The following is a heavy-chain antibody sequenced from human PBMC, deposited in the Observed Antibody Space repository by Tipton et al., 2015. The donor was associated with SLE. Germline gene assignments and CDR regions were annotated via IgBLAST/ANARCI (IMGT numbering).Heavy chain of an antibody. CDR1: GFTFSSYS. CDR3: ARDFSGVAEGYYYYGMDV. D-gene: IGHD2-15*01. CDR2: ISGSGGDT. V-gene: IGHV3-23*01. Sequence: SLRLSCAASGFTFSSYSMNWVRQAPGKGLEWVSGISGSGGDTDYADSVKGRFTSSRDNSKNTIYLQMNSLRAEDTAVYYCARDFSGVAEGYYYYGMDVWGQGTTVPVSS. J-gene: IGHJ6*02.